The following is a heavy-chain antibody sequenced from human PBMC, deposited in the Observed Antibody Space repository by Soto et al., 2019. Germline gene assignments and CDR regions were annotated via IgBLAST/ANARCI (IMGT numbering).Heavy chain of an antibody. Sequence: EVQLVESGGGLVQPGGSLRLSCAASGFTFSNYWMYWVRQAPGKGLXWVSRINSDGSVSSYADSVKGRLTISRDNVKNTLYLQMDSLRAEDTAAYFCARGDCVGGTCYSLAGSFYYYMDVWGKGTTVTVFS. J-gene: IGHJ6*03. V-gene: IGHV3-74*02. CDR2: INSDGSVS. CDR1: GFTFSNYW. D-gene: IGHD2-15*01. CDR3: ARGDCVGGTCYSLAGSFYYYMDV.